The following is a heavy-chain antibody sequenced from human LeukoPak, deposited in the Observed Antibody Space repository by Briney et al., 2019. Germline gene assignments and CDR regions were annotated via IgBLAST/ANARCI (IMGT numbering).Heavy chain of an antibody. CDR2: IIPILGTA. V-gene: IGHV1-69*04. Sequence: SVKVSCKASGGTFSSYAISWVRQAPGQGLEWMGRIIPILGTANYAQKFQGRVTITADKSTSTAYMELSSLRSEDTAVYYCASANGSSSYYYYYYMDVWGKGTTVTVSS. CDR1: GGTFSSYA. D-gene: IGHD6-6*01. J-gene: IGHJ6*03. CDR3: ASANGSSSYYYYYYMDV.